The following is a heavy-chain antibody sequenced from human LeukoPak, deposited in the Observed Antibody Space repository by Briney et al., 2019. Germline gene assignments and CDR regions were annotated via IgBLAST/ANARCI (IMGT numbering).Heavy chain of an antibody. Sequence: SETLSLTCSVSAGPISSSTYYWGWIRQPPGKGLEWIATIYYNGSTFYNPSLKSRFTMSADTSKNQFSLRLSSVTAADTAVYYCAAFRFLELLPRYWGQGTLVTVSS. CDR1: AGPISSSTYY. D-gene: IGHD3-3*01. J-gene: IGHJ4*02. V-gene: IGHV4-39*07. CDR3: AAFRFLELLPRY. CDR2: IYYNGST.